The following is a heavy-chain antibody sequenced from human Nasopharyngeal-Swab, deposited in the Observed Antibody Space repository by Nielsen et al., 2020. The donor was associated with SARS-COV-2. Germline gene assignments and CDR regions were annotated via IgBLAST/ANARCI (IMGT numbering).Heavy chain of an antibody. CDR1: GGSFSGYY. J-gene: IGHJ4*02. CDR2: INHSGST. CDR3: ARGRAPLDY. V-gene: IGHV4-34*01. Sequence: SETLSLTCAVYGGSFSGYYWSWIRQPPGKGLEWIGEINHSGSTNYNPSLKSRFTISVDTSKNQFSLKLSSVTAADTAVYYCARGRAPLDYWGQGTLVTVSS.